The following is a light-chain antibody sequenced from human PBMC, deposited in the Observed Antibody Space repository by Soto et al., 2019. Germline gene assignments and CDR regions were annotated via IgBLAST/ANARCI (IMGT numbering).Light chain of an antibody. Sequence: EIVLTQSPGTLSLSPGERATLSCRASQSVSSSYLAWFQQKPGQAPRLFIYGASSRATGIPDRFSGSGSGTDFTLTISRLEPEDFAVYYCQQYGSSPPGLTFGGGTKVEIK. CDR3: QQYGSSPPGLT. CDR2: GAS. CDR1: QSVSSSY. J-gene: IGKJ4*01. V-gene: IGKV3-20*01.